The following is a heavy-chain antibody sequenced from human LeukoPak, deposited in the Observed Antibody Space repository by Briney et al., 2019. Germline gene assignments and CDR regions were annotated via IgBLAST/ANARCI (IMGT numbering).Heavy chain of an antibody. J-gene: IGHJ4*02. V-gene: IGHV3-74*01. Sequence: GGSLRLSCAASGFTFSSYWMSWVRQAPGKGLVWVSRINSDGSSTSYADSVKGRFTISRDNAKNTLYLQMNSLRAEDTAVYYCARGVTMATFTPLLCWGQGTLVTVSS. CDR2: INSDGSST. D-gene: IGHD5-24*01. CDR3: ARGVTMATFTPLLC. CDR1: GFTFSSYW.